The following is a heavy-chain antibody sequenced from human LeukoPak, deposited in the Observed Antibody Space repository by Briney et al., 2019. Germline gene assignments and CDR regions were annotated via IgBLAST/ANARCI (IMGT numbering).Heavy chain of an antibody. CDR2: ISYDGSNK. CDR3: ARDWVDYD. D-gene: IGHD4-17*01. V-gene: IGHV3-30*04. Sequence: PGGSLRLSCAASGFTFSSYAMHWVRQAPGKGLEWVAVISYDGSNKYYADSVKGRFTISRDNSKNTLYLQMNSLRAEDTAVYYCARDWVDYDWGRGTPVTVSS. CDR1: GFTFSSYA. J-gene: IGHJ4*02.